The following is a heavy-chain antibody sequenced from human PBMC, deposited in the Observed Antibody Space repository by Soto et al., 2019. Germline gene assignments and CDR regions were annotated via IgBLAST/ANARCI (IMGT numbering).Heavy chain of an antibody. J-gene: IGHJ6*02. CDR3: ARGYSGSYYYYYGMDV. CDR2: INAGNGNT. CDR1: GYTFTSYA. D-gene: IGHD1-26*01. Sequence: QVQLVQSGAEVKKPGASVKVSCKASGYTFTSYAMHWVRQAPGQRLEWMGWINAGNGNTKYSQKFQGRVTITRDTSASTAYMELSSLRSEDTAVYYCARGYSGSYYYYYGMDVWGQGQTVTVYS. V-gene: IGHV1-3*01.